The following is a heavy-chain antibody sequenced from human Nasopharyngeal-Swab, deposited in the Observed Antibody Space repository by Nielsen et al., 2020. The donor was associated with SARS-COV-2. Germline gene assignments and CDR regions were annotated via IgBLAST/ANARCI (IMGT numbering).Heavy chain of an antibody. J-gene: IGHJ4*02. CDR3: ARDSTPPVTAMVS. CDR1: GFTFSSYG. V-gene: IGHV3-30*03. D-gene: IGHD5-18*01. Sequence: GESLKISCVASGFTFSSYGMHWVRQAPGKGLEWVAVISYDGSNKYYADSVKGRFTISRDNSKNTLYLQMNSLRAEDTAVYYCARDSTPPVTAMVSWGQGTLVTVSS. CDR2: ISYDGSNK.